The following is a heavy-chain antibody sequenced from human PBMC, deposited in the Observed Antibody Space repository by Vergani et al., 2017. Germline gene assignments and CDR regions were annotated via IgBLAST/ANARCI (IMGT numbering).Heavy chain of an antibody. CDR3: TTDPTIFGVVIRNYYYYMDV. J-gene: IGHJ6*03. V-gene: IGHV3-15*01. D-gene: IGHD3-3*01. CDR2: IKSKTDGGTT. Sequence: VQLQESGPGLVKPSETLSLTCAVSGYSISSGYYWGWIRQPPGKGLEWVGRIKSKTDGGTTDYAAPVKGRFTISRDDSKNTLYLQMNSLKTEDTAVYYCTTDPTIFGVVIRNYYYYMDVWGKGTTVTVSS. CDR1: GYSISSGYY.